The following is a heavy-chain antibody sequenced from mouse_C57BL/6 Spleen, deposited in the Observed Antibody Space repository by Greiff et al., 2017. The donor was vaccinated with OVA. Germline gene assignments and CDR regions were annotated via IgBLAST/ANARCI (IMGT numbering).Heavy chain of an antibody. CDR3: AREDYGSSFLFDY. CDR2: IYPGSGST. Sequence: VQLQQPGAELVKPGASVKMSCKASGYTFTSYWITWVKQRPGQGLEWIGDIYPGSGSTNYNEKFKSKATLTVDTSSSTAYMQLSSLTSEDSAVYYCAREDYGSSFLFDYWGQGTTLTVSS. CDR1: GYTFTSYW. J-gene: IGHJ2*01. D-gene: IGHD1-1*01. V-gene: IGHV1-55*01.